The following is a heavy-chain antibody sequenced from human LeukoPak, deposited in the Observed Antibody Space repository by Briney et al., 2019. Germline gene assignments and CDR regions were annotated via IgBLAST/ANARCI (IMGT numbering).Heavy chain of an antibody. V-gene: IGHV4-34*01. J-gene: IGHJ6*03. CDR2: INHSGST. CDR1: GGSFSGYY. Sequence: SETLSLTCAVYGGSFSGYYWSWIRQPPGKGLGWIGEINHSGSTNYNPSLKSRVTISVDTSKNQFSLKLSSVTAADTAVYYCARYKGSRGYGYGNYYYYYMDVWGKGTTVTVSS. CDR3: ARYKGSRGYGYGNYYYYYMDV. D-gene: IGHD5-18*01.